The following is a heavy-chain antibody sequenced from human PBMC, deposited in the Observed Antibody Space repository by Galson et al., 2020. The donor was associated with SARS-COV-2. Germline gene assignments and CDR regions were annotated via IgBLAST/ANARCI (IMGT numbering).Heavy chain of an antibody. V-gene: IGHV4-34*01. J-gene: IGHJ5*01. CDR3: ARAPFLGSPSGDS. D-gene: IGHD6-6*01. CDR1: GGAFSGYY. CDR2: INPGGHT. Sequence: SQTLSLTCGVYGGAFSGYYWSWIRQSPGKGLEWIGEINPGGHTNYNPSLESRAVISVDTSKKQFSLNVTSVTDADSAVYYCARAPFLGSPSGDSWGQGLLVTVSS.